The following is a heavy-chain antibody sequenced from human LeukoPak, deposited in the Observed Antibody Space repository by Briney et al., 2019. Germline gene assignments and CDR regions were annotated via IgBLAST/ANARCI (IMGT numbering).Heavy chain of an antibody. Sequence: ASVKVSCKASGYTFTGYYIHWVRQAPGQGLEWMGWINPNTGGTNYAQNFQGTVTMTRDASISTAYMELSRLRSDDTAVYYCARGYSSWYPDSWGQGTLVTVSS. CDR2: INPNTGGT. D-gene: IGHD6-13*01. J-gene: IGHJ4*02. CDR1: GYTFTGYY. CDR3: ARGYSSWYPDS. V-gene: IGHV1-2*02.